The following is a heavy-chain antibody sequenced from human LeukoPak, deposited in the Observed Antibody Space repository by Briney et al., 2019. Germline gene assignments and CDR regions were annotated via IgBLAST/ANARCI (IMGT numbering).Heavy chain of an antibody. V-gene: IGHV3-23*01. J-gene: IGHJ3*02. CDR1: GFTFSSYA. CDR2: ISGSGGST. CDR3: AKDLGSSGWYGNAFDI. Sequence: PGGSLRLSCAAPGFTFSSYAMSWVRQAPGKGLEWVSAISGSGGSTYYADSVKGRFTISRDNSKNTLYLQMNSLRAEDTAVYYCAKDLGSSGWYGNAFDIWGQGTMVTVSS. D-gene: IGHD6-19*01.